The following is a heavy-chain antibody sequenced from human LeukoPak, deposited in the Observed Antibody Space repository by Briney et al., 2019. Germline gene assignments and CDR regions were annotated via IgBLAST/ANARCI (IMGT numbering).Heavy chain of an antibody. D-gene: IGHD2-15*01. CDR2: ILPDTGDV. J-gene: IGHJ4*02. CDR3: ATEDKYCSGGNCGKF. Sequence: VASVTVSCKTSGYTFTNYYVHWVRQAPGQGLEWMGYILPDTGDVDYDQRFQGRVAMTRDKSISTVYMELSSLKSDDTAVYYCATEDKYCSGGNCGKFWGQGTLVTVSS. V-gene: IGHV1-2*02. CDR1: GYTFTNYY.